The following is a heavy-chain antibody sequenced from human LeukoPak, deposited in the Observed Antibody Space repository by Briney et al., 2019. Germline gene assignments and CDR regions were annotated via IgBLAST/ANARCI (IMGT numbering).Heavy chain of an antibody. Sequence: GSLRLSCAASGFTFSSYGMHWVRQAPGKGLEWVAVIWYDGSNKYYADSVKGRFTISRDNSKNTLYLQMNSLRAEDTALYYCAKAFFAYSSSWFDYWGQGTLVTVSS. J-gene: IGHJ4*02. CDR1: GFTFSSYG. CDR2: IWYDGSNK. V-gene: IGHV3-30*02. D-gene: IGHD6-13*01. CDR3: AKAFFAYSSSWFDY.